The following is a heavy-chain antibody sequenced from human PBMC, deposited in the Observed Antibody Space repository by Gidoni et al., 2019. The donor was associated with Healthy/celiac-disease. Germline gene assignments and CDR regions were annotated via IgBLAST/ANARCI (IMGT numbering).Heavy chain of an antibody. V-gene: IGHV3-33*01. CDR2: IWYDGSNK. Sequence: QVQLVESGGGVVQPGRSLRLSCAASGFTFSSYCMHWVRQAPGTGLEWVAVIWYDGSNKYYSDSVKGRFTIFRDNSKNTLYLQMNSLRAEDTAVYYCARDEGRRAPKYYFDYWGQGTLVTVSS. CDR1: GFTFSSYC. CDR3: ARDEGRRAPKYYFDY. J-gene: IGHJ4*02.